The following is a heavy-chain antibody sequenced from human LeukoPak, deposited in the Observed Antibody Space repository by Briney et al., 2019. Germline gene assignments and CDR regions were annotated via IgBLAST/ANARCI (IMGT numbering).Heavy chain of an antibody. CDR3: ARGRIQLWLSPYYYYYYMDV. J-gene: IGHJ6*03. CDR2: VNHSGST. V-gene: IGHV4-34*01. D-gene: IGHD5-18*01. CDR1: GGSFSGYY. Sequence: SETLSLTCAVYGGSFSGYYWSWIRQPPGKGLEWIGEVNHSGSTNYNPSLKSRVTISVDTSKNQFSLKLSSVTAAATAVYYCARGRIQLWLSPYYYYYYMDVWGKGTTVTVSS.